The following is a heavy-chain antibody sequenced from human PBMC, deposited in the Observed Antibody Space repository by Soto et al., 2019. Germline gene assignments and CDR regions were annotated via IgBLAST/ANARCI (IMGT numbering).Heavy chain of an antibody. CDR1: GFTFSSYG. J-gene: IGHJ6*02. D-gene: IGHD2-15*01. CDR2: ISYDGSNK. Sequence: QVQLVESGGGVVQPGRSLRLSCAASGFTFSSYGMHWVRQAPGKGLEWVAVISYDGSNKYYADSVKGRFTISRDNSKNPRDLQMNSLRAEDTAVYYCAKGDIVVVVAATHDYYYGMDVWGQGTTVTVSS. CDR3: AKGDIVVVVAATHDYYYGMDV. V-gene: IGHV3-30*18.